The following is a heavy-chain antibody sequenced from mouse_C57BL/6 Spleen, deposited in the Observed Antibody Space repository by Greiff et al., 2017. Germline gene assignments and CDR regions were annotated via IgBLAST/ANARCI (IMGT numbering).Heavy chain of an antibody. D-gene: IGHD1-1*01. J-gene: IGHJ2*01. CDR3: AREGFITTVVNFDY. CDR1: GYTFTSYW. Sequence: VQLQQSGAELVKPGASVKLSCKASGYTFTSYWMHWVKQRPGQGLEWIGMIHPNSGSTNYNEKFKSKATLTVDKSSSTAYMQLSSLTSEDSAVYYCAREGFITTVVNFDYWGQGTTLTVSS. CDR2: IHPNSGST. V-gene: IGHV1-64*01.